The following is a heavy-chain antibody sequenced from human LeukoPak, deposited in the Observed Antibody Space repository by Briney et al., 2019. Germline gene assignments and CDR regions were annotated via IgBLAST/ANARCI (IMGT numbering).Heavy chain of an antibody. CDR1: GYTFTSSY. Sequence: ASVKVSCKASGYTFTSSYMHWGRQAPRQGFEWWEIFNPSGGSTSYAQKFQGRVTMTRDMSTSTVYMELSSLRSEDTAVYYCARGGELRFLEWLSNYYFDYWGQGTLVTVSS. D-gene: IGHD3-3*01. V-gene: IGHV1-46*01. J-gene: IGHJ4*02. CDR2: FNPSGGST. CDR3: ARGGELRFLEWLSNYYFDY.